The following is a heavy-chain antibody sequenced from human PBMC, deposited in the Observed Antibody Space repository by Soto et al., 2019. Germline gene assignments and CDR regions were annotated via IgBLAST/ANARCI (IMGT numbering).Heavy chain of an antibody. CDR1: GGSISSYY. D-gene: IGHD3-10*01. J-gene: IGHJ3*02. CDR2: IYYSGST. CDR3: ARVWGGAFDI. V-gene: IGHV4-59*01. Sequence: SETLSLTCTVSGGSISSYYWSWIRQPPGKGLEWIGYIYYSGSTNYNSSLKSRVTISVDTSKNQFSLKLSSVTAADTAVYYCARVWGGAFDIWGQGTMVTVS.